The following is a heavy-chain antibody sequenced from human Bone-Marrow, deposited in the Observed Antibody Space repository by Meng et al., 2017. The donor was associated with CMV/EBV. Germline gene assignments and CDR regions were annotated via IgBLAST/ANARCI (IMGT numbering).Heavy chain of an antibody. Sequence: QVQLVESGAEGKKPGAPVKVSCKASGYTFTGYYMHWVRQAPGQGLEWMGIINPSGGSTSYAQRFQGRVTMTRDTSTSTVYMELSSLRYEDTAVYYCARGGRQLWLSGGNEYWGQGALVTVSS. V-gene: IGHV1-46*01. J-gene: IGHJ4*02. CDR3: ARGGRQLWLSGGNEY. D-gene: IGHD5-18*01. CDR1: GYTFTGYY. CDR2: INPSGGST.